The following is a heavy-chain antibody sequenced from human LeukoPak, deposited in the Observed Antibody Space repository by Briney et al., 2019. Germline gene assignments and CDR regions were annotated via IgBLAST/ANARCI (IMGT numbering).Heavy chain of an antibody. J-gene: IGHJ4*02. CDR3: ARDQSWLPDY. Sequence: QPGGSLRISCAASGFTFSSHDMNWVRQAPGKGLEWVSYINTNGRTIQYADSVKGRFTISRDNAKNSLYLQMNSLRAEDTAVYYCARDQSWLPDYWGQGTLVTVSS. D-gene: IGHD5-12*01. CDR2: INTNGRTI. V-gene: IGHV3-48*03. CDR1: GFTFSSHD.